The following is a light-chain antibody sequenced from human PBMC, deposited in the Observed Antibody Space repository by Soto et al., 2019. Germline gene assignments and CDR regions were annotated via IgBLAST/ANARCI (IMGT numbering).Light chain of an antibody. CDR2: GAS. CDR3: QQYNNWPPWT. J-gene: IGKJ1*01. CDR1: QRVSSN. V-gene: IGKV3-15*01. Sequence: EILMTQSPATLSVSPGERATLSCGASQRVSSNLAWYQQKPGQAPRLLIYGASTRATGIPARFSGSGSGTEFTLTISSLQSEDFAVYYCQQYNNWPPWTLGQGTKVDIK.